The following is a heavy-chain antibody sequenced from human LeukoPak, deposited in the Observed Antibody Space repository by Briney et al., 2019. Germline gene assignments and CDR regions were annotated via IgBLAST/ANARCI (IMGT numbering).Heavy chain of an antibody. CDR1: GGSISTYY. J-gene: IGHJ4*02. D-gene: IGHD2-2*01. Sequence: SETLSLTCTVSGGSISTYYWSWIRQPPGKGLEWIGYIYYTGSTSYNPSLKSRVTMSLDASKNQFSLELNSVTPADTAVYYCARTVVGYCSSTSCLHFDYWGQGTLVTVSS. V-gene: IGHV4-59*01. CDR2: IYYTGST. CDR3: ARTVVGYCSSTSCLHFDY.